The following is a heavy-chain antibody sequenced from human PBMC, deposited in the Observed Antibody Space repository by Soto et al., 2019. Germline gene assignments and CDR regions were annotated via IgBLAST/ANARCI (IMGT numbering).Heavy chain of an antibody. CDR2: IIPMFGTT. CDR1: GGTLRSYA. J-gene: IGHJ6*02. Sequence: SVKVSCKASGGTLRSYAISWVRQAPGQGLEWMGGIIPMFGTTSYAQKFQGRVTMTADKSTTIVYMELRSLRSEDTAVYYCARGFCSSTTCLTILPYYYYGMDVWGQGITVTVSS. CDR3: ARGFCSSTTCLTILPYYYYGMDV. D-gene: IGHD2-2*01. V-gene: IGHV1-69*06.